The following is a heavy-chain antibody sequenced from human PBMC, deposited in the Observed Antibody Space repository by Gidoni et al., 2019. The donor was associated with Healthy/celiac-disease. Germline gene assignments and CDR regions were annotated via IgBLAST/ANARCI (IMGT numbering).Heavy chain of an antibody. Sequence: QVQLVQSGAEVKKPGSSVKVSCKASGGTFSSYAISWVRQAPGQGLEWMGGIIPIFGTANYAQKFQGRVTITADESTSTAYMELSSLRSEDTAVYYCARGWDIAAAGKVYYYYGMDVWGQGTTVTVSS. CDR2: IIPIFGTA. D-gene: IGHD6-13*01. J-gene: IGHJ6*02. CDR1: GGTFSSYA. CDR3: ARGWDIAAAGKVYYYYGMDV. V-gene: IGHV1-69*01.